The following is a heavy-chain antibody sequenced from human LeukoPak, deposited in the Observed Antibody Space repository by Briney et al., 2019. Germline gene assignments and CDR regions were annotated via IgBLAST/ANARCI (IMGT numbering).Heavy chain of an antibody. V-gene: IGHV4-39*01. J-gene: IGHJ4*02. CDR1: GGSISSSSYY. CDR2: IYYSGSI. Sequence: SETLSLTCTVSGGSISSSSYYWGWIRQPPGKGLEWIGSIYYSGSIYYNPSLKSRVTISVDTSKNQFSLKLSSVTAADTAVYYCARHGDSSSWYLTPFDYWGQGTLVTVSS. CDR3: ARHGDSSSWYLTPFDY. D-gene: IGHD6-13*01.